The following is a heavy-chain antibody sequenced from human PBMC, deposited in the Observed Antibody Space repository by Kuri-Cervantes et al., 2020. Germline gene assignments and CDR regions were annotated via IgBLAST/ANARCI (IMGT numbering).Heavy chain of an antibody. CDR2: ISYDGSNK. Sequence: GESLKISCAASGFTFSSYAMHWVRQAPGKGLEWVAVISYDGSNKYYADSVKGRFTISRDNSKNTLYLQMNSLRAEDTAVYYCARGIRVKLMDVWGQGTTVTVSS. J-gene: IGHJ6*02. V-gene: IGHV3-30-3*01. CDR1: GFTFSSYA. CDR3: ARGIRVKLMDV. D-gene: IGHD3-10*01.